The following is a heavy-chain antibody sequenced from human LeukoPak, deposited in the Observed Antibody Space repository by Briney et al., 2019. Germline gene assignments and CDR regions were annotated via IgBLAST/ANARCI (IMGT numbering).Heavy chain of an antibody. V-gene: IGHV3-30-3*01. D-gene: IGHD6-13*01. CDR3: AKGERGISSWYATPIMGAFDI. CDR1: GFTFSSYA. J-gene: IGHJ3*02. Sequence: PGGSLRLSCAASGFTFSSYAMHWVRQAPGKGLEWVAVISYDGSNKYYADSVKGRFTISRDNSKNTLYLQMNSLRAEDTAVYYCAKGERGISSWYATPIMGAFDIWGQGTMVTVSS. CDR2: ISYDGSNK.